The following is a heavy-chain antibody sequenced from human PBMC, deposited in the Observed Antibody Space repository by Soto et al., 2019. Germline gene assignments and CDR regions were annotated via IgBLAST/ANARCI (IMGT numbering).Heavy chain of an antibody. V-gene: IGHV1-46*01. CDR3: ARDRGDYVPRPYFDY. D-gene: IGHD4-17*01. Sequence: ASVKVSCKASGYTFTSYYMHWVRQAPGQGLEWMGIINPSGGSTSYAQKFQGRVTMTRDTSTSTVYMELSSLRSEDTAVYYCARDRGDYVPRPYFDYWGQGTLVTVSS. J-gene: IGHJ4*02. CDR1: GYTFTSYY. CDR2: INPSGGST.